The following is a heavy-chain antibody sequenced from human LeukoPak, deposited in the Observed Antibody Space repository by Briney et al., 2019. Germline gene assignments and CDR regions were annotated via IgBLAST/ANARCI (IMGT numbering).Heavy chain of an antibody. V-gene: IGHV3-23*01. CDR3: AKVSVSRASYYGSGSYFFYYYGMDV. J-gene: IGHJ6*02. Sequence: GGSLRLSCAASGFTFSSYAMSWVRQAPGKGLEWVSAISGSGGSTYYADSVKGRFTISRDNSKNTLYLQMNSLRAEDTAVYYCAKVSVSRASYYGSGSYFFYYYGMDVWGQGTTVTVSS. D-gene: IGHD3-10*01. CDR2: ISGSGGST. CDR1: GFTFSSYA.